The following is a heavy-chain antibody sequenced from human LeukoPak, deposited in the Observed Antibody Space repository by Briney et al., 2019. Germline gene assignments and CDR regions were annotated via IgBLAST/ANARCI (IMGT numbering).Heavy chain of an antibody. Sequence: PGGSLRLSCAASGFTFSSYAMHWVRQAPGKGLEWVAVISYDGSNKYYADSVKGRFTISRDNSKNTLYLQMNSLRAEDTAVYYCAREASYYDSRFDYWGQGTLVTVSS. V-gene: IGHV3-30-3*01. J-gene: IGHJ4*02. CDR1: GFTFSSYA. CDR3: AREASYYDSRFDY. D-gene: IGHD3-3*01. CDR2: ISYDGSNK.